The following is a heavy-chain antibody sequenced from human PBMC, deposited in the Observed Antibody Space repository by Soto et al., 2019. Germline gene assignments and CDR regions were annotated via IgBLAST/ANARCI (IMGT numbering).Heavy chain of an antibody. CDR2: VSGSGVT. CDR3: AKDRVSTGSYSLDF. D-gene: IGHD1-26*01. J-gene: IGHJ4*02. Sequence: EVQLLESGGGLVQTGGSLRVSCAASGFTFSNYGMSWVRQAPEAGLEWVSTVSGSGVTSYADSVRGRFTISRDNSKNTLYLQMNSLRDEDTAIYYCAKDRVSTGSYSLDFWGQGTLVTVSS. CDR1: GFTFSNYG. V-gene: IGHV3-23*01.